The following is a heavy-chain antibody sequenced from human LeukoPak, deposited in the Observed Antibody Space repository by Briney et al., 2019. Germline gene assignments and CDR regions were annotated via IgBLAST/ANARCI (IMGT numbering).Heavy chain of an antibody. V-gene: IGHV1-18*04. D-gene: IGHD2-2*01. CDR2: ISAYNGNT. CDR3: ARDREPIVVVPAAYYYGMDV. Sequence: GAPVKVSCKASGYTFTSYGISWVRQAPGQGLEWMAWISAYNGNTNYAQKLQGRVTMTTDTSTSTAYMELRSLRSDDTAVYYCARDREPIVVVPAAYYYGMDVWGKGTTVTVSS. CDR1: GYTFTSYG. J-gene: IGHJ6*04.